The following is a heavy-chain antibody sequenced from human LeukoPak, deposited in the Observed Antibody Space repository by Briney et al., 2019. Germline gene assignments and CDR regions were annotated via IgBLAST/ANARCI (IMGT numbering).Heavy chain of an antibody. D-gene: IGHD1-26*01. V-gene: IGHV4-59*01. CDR3: ARVGSGNFDY. CDR2: NSYSGHT. CDR1: GGSISSYY. J-gene: IGHJ4*02. Sequence: PSETLSLTCTVSGGSISSYYWSWIRQPPGKGLEWIGYNSYSGHTNYNSSLKSRVTISLDTSKNHFSLNLSSMTAADTAVYYCARVGSGNFDYWGQGTLVTVSS.